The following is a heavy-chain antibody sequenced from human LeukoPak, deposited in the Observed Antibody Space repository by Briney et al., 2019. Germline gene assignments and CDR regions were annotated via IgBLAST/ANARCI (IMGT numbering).Heavy chain of an antibody. Sequence: PGGSLRLSCAASGFTFSSYAMSWVRQAPGKGPEWVSAISGSGGSTYYADSVKGRFTISRDNSKNTLYLQMDSLRAEDTAVYYCAKDPSAAGRKGAFDIWGQGTMVTVSS. CDR2: ISGSGGST. D-gene: IGHD6-13*01. J-gene: IGHJ3*02. CDR3: AKDPSAAGRKGAFDI. V-gene: IGHV3-23*01. CDR1: GFTFSSYA.